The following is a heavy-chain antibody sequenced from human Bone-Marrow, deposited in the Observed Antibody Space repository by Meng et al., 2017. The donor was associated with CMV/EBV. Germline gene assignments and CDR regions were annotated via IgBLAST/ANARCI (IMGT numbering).Heavy chain of an antibody. D-gene: IGHD2-15*01. CDR1: GGSVTSGSSSGGSFY. CDR2: IYYSGST. J-gene: IGHJ5*02. CDR3: ARHPFGEDIGWFDP. V-gene: IGHV4-61*01. Sequence: SETLSLTCTVTGGSVTSGSSSGGSFYWSWIRQSPGKGLEWIGYIYYSGSTNYNPSLKSRVTISVDTSKNQFSLKLSSVTAADTAVYYCARHPFGEDIGWFDPWGQGTLVTVSS.